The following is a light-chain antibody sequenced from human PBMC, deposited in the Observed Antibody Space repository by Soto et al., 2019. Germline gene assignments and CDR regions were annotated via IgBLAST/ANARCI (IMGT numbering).Light chain of an antibody. V-gene: IGKV1-27*01. CDR2: AAS. Sequence: DIQMTHSPSSLSAFVVYTVTITFRSSQAISNFLAWYQQTPGKVHKLLLYAASTLQSRFPSRFSGSGSGTDFPLTISRLEPEDFAVYYCQQRSNWPQFNFGPGTKVDIK. CDR3: QQRSNWPQFN. CDR1: QAISNF. J-gene: IGKJ3*01.